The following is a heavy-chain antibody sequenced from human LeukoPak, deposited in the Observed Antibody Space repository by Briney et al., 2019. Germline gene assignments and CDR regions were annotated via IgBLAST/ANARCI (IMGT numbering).Heavy chain of an antibody. CDR3: ARQEGAGSWTTFDS. CDR2: IIPNSGDT. D-gene: IGHD6-13*01. J-gene: IGHJ4*02. CDR1: GNTFTGHY. Sequence: ASVKVSCKASGNTFTGHYIHWVRQAPGQGLEWMGWIIPNSGDTHYQRNFQGRVTLARDMSITTAYMELSRLKSDDTAVYYCARQEGAGSWTTFDSWGQGTLVTVSS. V-gene: IGHV1-2*02.